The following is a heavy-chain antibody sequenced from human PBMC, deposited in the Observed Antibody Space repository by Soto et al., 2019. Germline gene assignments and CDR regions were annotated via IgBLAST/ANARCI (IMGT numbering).Heavy chain of an antibody. CDR3: ARGRGWYYGSGSYF. D-gene: IGHD3-10*01. CDR2: INPSGST. V-gene: IGHV4-34*01. Sequence: SETLSLTCAVYCGSFSGYYRSWLSQPAWEWLEWVGKINPSGSTNYDPSLKSRVTISVDTYKNQFSLKLSSVTAADTAVYYCARGRGWYYGSGSYFWGQGTTV. J-gene: IGHJ6*02. CDR1: CGSFSGYY.